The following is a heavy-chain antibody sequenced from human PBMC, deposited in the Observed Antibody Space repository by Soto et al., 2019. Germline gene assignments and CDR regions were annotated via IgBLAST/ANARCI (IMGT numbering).Heavy chain of an antibody. Sequence: EVQLLESGGGLVQPGGSLRLSCAASGFTFSSYAMSWVRQAPGKGLEWVSAISGSGGSTYYADSVKGRFTISRDNSKNTLYLQMNSLRAGDTAVYYCAKDKLRFLEWSTFDYWGQGTLVTVSS. V-gene: IGHV3-23*01. D-gene: IGHD3-3*01. CDR1: GFTFSSYA. CDR3: AKDKLRFLEWSTFDY. J-gene: IGHJ4*02. CDR2: ISGSGGST.